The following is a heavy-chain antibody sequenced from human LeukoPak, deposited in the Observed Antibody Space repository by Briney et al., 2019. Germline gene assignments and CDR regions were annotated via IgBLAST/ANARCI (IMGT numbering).Heavy chain of an antibody. CDR1: GFTFSSYA. V-gene: IGHV3-23*01. Sequence: QTGGSLRLSCAASGFTFSSYAMSWVRQAPGKGLEWVSAISGSGGSTYYADSVKGRFTISRDNSMNTLYLQMNSLRAEDTAVYYCAAYVRIPRIDYWGQGTLVTVSS. J-gene: IGHJ4*02. D-gene: IGHD1-14*01. CDR3: AAYVRIPRIDY. CDR2: ISGSGGST.